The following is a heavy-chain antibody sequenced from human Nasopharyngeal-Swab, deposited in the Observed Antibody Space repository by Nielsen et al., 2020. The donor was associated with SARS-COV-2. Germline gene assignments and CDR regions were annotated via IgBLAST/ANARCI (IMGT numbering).Heavy chain of an antibody. CDR1: GGSFSGYY. CDR2: INHSGST. CDR3: ARGRAPLDY. V-gene: IGHV4-34*01. Sequence: SETLSLTCAVYGGSFSGYYWSWIRQPPGKGLEWIGEINHSGSTNYNPSLKSRVTISVDTSKNHFSLKLSSVTAADTAVYYCARGRAPLDYWGQGTLVTVSS. J-gene: IGHJ4*02.